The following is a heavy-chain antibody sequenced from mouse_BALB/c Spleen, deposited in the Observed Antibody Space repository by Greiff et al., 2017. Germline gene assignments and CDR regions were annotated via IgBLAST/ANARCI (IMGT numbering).Heavy chain of an antibody. Sequence: VQLQQSGPELVKPGASVKMSCKASGYTFTDYYMDWVKQSHGESFEWIGRVNPYNGGTSYNQKFKGMATLTVDKSSSTAYMELNSLTSEDSAVYYCARENGIYYDSFDYWGQGTTLTVSS. V-gene: IGHV1-19*01. CDR3: ARENGIYYDSFDY. CDR2: VNPYNGGT. CDR1: GYTFTDYY. J-gene: IGHJ2*01. D-gene: IGHD2-4*01.